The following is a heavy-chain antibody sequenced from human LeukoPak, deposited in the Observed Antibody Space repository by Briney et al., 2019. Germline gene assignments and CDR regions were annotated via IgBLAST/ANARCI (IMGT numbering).Heavy chain of an antibody. V-gene: IGHV1-18*01. CDR3: ARDFVDTAMVGFDY. Sequence: GASVKVSCKASGYTFTSYGVSWVRQAPGQGLEWMGWISAYNGNTNYAQKLQGRVTMTTDTSTSTAYMELRSLRSDDTAVYYCARDFVDTAMVGFDYWGQGTLVTVSS. CDR1: GYTFTSYG. J-gene: IGHJ4*02. D-gene: IGHD5-18*01. CDR2: ISAYNGNT.